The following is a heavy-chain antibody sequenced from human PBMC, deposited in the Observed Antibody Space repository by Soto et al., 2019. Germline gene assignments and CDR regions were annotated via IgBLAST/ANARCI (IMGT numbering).Heavy chain of an antibody. CDR2: ISWNSGSI. CDR1: GFTFDDYA. CDR3: AKDIRGAGSAFDI. J-gene: IGHJ3*02. D-gene: IGHD3-10*01. Sequence: GGSLRLSCAASGFTFDDYAMHWVRQAPGKGLEWVSGISWNSGSIGYADSVKGRFTISRDNAKNSLYLQMNSLRAEDTALYYCAKDIRGAGSAFDIWGQGTMVTVSS. V-gene: IGHV3-9*01.